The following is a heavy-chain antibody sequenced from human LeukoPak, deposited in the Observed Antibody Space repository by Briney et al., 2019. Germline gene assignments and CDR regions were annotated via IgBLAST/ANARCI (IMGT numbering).Heavy chain of an antibody. Sequence: SQTLSLTCAISGDSVSSNCAAWNWIRQSPSRGLEWLGRTYYRSKWYNDYAVSVKSRITINPDTSKNQFSLQLNSVTPEDTAVYYCAREPGHYYGSGSLDYWGQGTLVTVSS. D-gene: IGHD3-10*01. J-gene: IGHJ4*02. CDR2: TYYRSKWYN. V-gene: IGHV6-1*01. CDR1: GDSVSSNCAA. CDR3: AREPGHYYGSGSLDY.